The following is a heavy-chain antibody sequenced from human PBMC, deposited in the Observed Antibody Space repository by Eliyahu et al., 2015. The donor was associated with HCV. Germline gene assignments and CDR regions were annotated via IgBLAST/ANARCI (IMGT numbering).Heavy chain of an antibody. V-gene: IGHV3-11*01. J-gene: IGHJ4*02. CDR1: GFPXSDYY. CDR3: ATRARNGWYLDY. CDR2: ISSSGSTI. Sequence: QVQLVESGGGLVKPGGSLRLSCAASGFPXSDYYMSWIRQAPGKGLEWVSYISSSGSTIYYADSVKGRFTISRDNAKNSLYLQMNSLRAEDTAVYYCATRARNGWYLDYWGQGTLVTVSS. D-gene: IGHD2-8*01.